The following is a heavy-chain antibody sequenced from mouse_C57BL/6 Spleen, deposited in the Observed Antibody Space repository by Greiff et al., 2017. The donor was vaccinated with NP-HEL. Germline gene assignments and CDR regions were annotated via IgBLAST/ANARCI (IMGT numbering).Heavy chain of an antibody. Sequence: QVQLKQSGAELVKPGASVKISCKASGYAFSSYWMNWVKQRPGKGLEWIGQIYPGDGDTNYNGKFKGKATLTADKSSSTAYMQLSSLTSEDSAVYFCAREGLWNYSNYGFAYWGQGTLVTVSA. CDR3: AREGLWNYSNYGFAY. CDR2: IYPGDGDT. J-gene: IGHJ3*01. D-gene: IGHD2-5*01. CDR1: GYAFSSYW. V-gene: IGHV1-80*01.